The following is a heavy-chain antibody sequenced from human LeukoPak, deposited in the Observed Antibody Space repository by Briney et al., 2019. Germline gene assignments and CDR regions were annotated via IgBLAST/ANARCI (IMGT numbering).Heavy chain of an antibody. V-gene: IGHV3-7*01. J-gene: IGHJ4*02. CDR2: IKQDGSTK. D-gene: IGHD1-26*01. CDR1: GFTFSSYA. Sequence: GGSLRLSCAASGFTFSSYAMSWVRQAPGKGLEWVANIKQDGSTKHYADSLKGRFTISRDNPKNSLFLQMNNLRADDTAIYYCTRDTIGSLDYWGQGILVTVAS. CDR3: TRDTIGSLDY.